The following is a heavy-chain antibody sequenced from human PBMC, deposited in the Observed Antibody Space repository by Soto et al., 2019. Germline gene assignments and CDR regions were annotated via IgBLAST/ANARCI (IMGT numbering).Heavy chain of an antibody. CDR3: ARWGRGYYGSSGYYPFLDY. Sequence: QVQLVQSGAEVKKPGASVKVSCKASGYTFTGYYMHWVRQAPGQGLEWMGWINPNSGGTNYAQKFQGWVTMTRDRSISTAYMELSRLRSDDTAVYYCARWGRGYYGSSGYYPFLDYWGQGTLVTVSS. CDR1: GYTFTGYY. V-gene: IGHV1-2*04. J-gene: IGHJ4*02. D-gene: IGHD3-22*01. CDR2: INPNSGGT.